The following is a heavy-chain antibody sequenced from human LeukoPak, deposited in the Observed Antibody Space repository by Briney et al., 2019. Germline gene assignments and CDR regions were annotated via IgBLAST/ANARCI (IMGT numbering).Heavy chain of an antibody. CDR1: GFTFSSYS. V-gene: IGHV3-48*04. Sequence: GGSLRLSCAASGFTFSSYSMNWVRQAPGKGLEWVSYISSSSSTIYYADSVKGRFTISRDNAKNSLYLQMNSLRAEDTAVYYCATGWLQFDYWGQGTLVTVSS. J-gene: IGHJ4*02. CDR2: ISSSSSTI. CDR3: ATGWLQFDY. D-gene: IGHD5-24*01.